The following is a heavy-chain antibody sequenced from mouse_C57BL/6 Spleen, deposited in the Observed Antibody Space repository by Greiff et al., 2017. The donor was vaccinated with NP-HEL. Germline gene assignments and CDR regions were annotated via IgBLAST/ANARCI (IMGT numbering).Heavy chain of an antibody. Sequence: EVKVVESEGGLVQPGSSMKLSCTASGFTFSDYYMAWVRQVPEKGLEWVANINYDGSSTYYLDSLKSRFIISRDNSTNILYLQMSSLKSEDTATYYCARDPHGSGLFDYWGQGTTLTVSS. CDR3: ARDPHGSGLFDY. CDR2: INYDGSST. V-gene: IGHV5-16*01. J-gene: IGHJ2*01. CDR1: GFTFSDYY. D-gene: IGHD1-1*01.